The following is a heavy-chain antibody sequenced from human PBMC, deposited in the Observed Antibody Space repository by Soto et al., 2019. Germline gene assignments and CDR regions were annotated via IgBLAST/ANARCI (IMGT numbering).Heavy chain of an antibody. CDR1: GGTFSTSS. V-gene: IGHV1-69*01. CDR2: IIPIFTRT. J-gene: IGHJ4*02. D-gene: IGHD2-15*01. CDR3: ARDVVRSTAGDS. Sequence: QLQLVQSGTEVKEPGSSVKVSCKASGGTFSTSSFVWVRQGPGQGLEWMGGIIPIFTRTNFAQKFQGRVTFSADESTRTTYMELHSLTSEDTAIYYCARDVVRSTAGDSWGQGTLVTVSS.